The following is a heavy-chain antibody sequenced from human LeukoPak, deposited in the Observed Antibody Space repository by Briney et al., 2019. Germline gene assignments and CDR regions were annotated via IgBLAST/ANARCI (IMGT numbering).Heavy chain of an antibody. CDR3: ARGGIADLELDY. CDR1: GFIFSSYW. Sequence: GGSLRLSCAASGFIFSSYWMHWVRQAPGKGLVWVSRVNSDGSSTDYADSVKGRFTISRDNAKDTLYLQMNSLRAEDTAVYYCARGGIADLELDYWGQGTLVTVSS. J-gene: IGHJ4*02. V-gene: IGHV3-74*01. CDR2: VNSDGSST. D-gene: IGHD6-13*01.